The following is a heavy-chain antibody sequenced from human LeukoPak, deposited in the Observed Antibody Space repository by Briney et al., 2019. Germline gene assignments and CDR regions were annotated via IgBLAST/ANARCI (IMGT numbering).Heavy chain of an antibody. CDR2: INPNSGGT. CDR3: ARDRIGQIVGVDY. D-gene: IGHD1-26*01. J-gene: IGHJ4*02. V-gene: IGHV1-2*02. Sequence: ASVKVSCKASGYTFTGYYMHWVRQAPGQGLEWMGWINPNSGGTNYAQKFQGRVTMTRDTSISTAYMELSRLRSDDTAVCYCARDRIGQIVGVDYWGQGTLVTVSS. CDR1: GYTFTGYY.